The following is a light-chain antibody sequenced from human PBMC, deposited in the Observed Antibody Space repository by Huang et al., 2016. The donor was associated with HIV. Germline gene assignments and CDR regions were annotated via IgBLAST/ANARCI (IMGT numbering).Light chain of an antibody. Sequence: DIQMTQSPSSLSASVGDRVTITCRASQGISNSLAWYQQKPGKAPKLLLYAASRLKSGVPCRFSGSGSGTDYTLTISSLQPEDFATYYCQQYYSTPPITFGQGTRLEIK. V-gene: IGKV1-NL1*01. CDR2: AAS. CDR1: QGISNS. CDR3: QQYYSTPPIT. J-gene: IGKJ5*01.